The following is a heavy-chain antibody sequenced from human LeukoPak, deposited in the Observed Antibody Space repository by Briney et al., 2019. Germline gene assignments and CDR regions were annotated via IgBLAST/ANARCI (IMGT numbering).Heavy chain of an antibody. D-gene: IGHD3-9*01. CDR1: GFIFSNYA. Sequence: GASLRLSCAASGFIFSNYAMSWVRQAPGKGLEWVSAIVGRGSSTYYADSVKGRFTISRDNSKNTLYLQLNRLRAEDTAVYYCAKWGDYDILTAYYDSDYWGQGTLVTVSS. CDR2: IVGRGSST. V-gene: IGHV3-23*01. J-gene: IGHJ4*02. CDR3: AKWGDYDILTAYYDSDY.